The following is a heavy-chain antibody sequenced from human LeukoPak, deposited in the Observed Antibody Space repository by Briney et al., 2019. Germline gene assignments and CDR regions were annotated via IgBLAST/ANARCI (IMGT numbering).Heavy chain of an antibody. CDR1: GGTFSSYA. CDR2: IIPILGIA. Sequence: GASVKVSCKASGGTFSSYAISWVRQAPGQGLEWMGRIIPILGIANYAQKFQGRVTITADKSTSTAYMELSSLRSEDTAVYYCARDHGITWELHRRFDAFDIWGQGTMVTVSS. CDR3: ARDHGITWELHRRFDAFDI. J-gene: IGHJ3*02. D-gene: IGHD1-26*01. V-gene: IGHV1-69*04.